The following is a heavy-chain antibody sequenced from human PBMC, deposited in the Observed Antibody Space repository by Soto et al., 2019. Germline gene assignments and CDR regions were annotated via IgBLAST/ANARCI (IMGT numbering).Heavy chain of an antibody. V-gene: IGHV5-10-1*01. J-gene: IGHJ6*02. D-gene: IGHD6-13*01. Sequence: PGESLKISCKGSGYSFTSYWISWVRQMPGKGLEWMGRIDPSDSYTNYSPSFQGHVTISADKSISTAYLQWSSLKASDTAMYYCASPGLSQRGSWYPSDYYGMDVWGQGTTVTVPS. CDR3: ASPGLSQRGSWYPSDYYGMDV. CDR2: IDPSDSYT. CDR1: GYSFTSYW.